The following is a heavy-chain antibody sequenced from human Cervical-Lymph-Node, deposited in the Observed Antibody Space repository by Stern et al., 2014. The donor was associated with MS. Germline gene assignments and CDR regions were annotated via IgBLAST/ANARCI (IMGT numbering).Heavy chain of an antibody. D-gene: IGHD4-23*01. V-gene: IGHV1-69*01. CDR1: GATFSTNG. CDR2: IVPIGGRA. Sequence: QVQLVESGAEVRKPGSSVKVSCKVSGATFSTNGISWLRQAPGQGPEWLGAIVPIGGRANYLQKLQGRVAITADESASTAYMELRSLRSEDTAVYYCAREHHGGNFASWGQGTLVTVSS. CDR3: AREHHGGNFAS. J-gene: IGHJ5*02.